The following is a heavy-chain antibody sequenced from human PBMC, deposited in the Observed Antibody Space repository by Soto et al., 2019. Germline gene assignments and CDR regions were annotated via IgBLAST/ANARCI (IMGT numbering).Heavy chain of an antibody. J-gene: IGHJ5*02. CDR1: GFTFSSYA. D-gene: IGHD3-3*01. CDR3: AKVGGPYSESGVLRFLEPSFPFDP. Sequence: GGSLRLSCAASGFTFSSYAMSWVRQAPGKGLEWVSAISGSGGSTYYADSVKGRFTISRDNSKNTLYLQMNSLRAEDTAVYYCAKVGGPYSESGVLRFLEPSFPFDPWGQGTLVTVSS. CDR2: ISGSGGST. V-gene: IGHV3-23*01.